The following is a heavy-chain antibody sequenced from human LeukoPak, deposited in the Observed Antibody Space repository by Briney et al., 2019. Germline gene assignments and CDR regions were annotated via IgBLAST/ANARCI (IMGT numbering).Heavy chain of an antibody. J-gene: IGHJ6*02. CDR1: GGSISSNNW. D-gene: IGHD3-10*01. Sequence: PSETLSLTCAVSGGSISSNNWWSWVRQSPGKGLEWIGEIYHSGSTNYNPSLKSRVTISVDKSKSQFSLNLSSVTAADTAVYYCARGEDSGTWYGMDVWGQGTTVTVSS. V-gene: IGHV4-4*02. CDR3: ARGEDSGTWYGMDV. CDR2: IYHSGST.